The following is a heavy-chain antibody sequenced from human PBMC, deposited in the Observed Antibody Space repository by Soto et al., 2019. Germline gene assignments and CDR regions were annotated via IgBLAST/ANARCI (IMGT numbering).Heavy chain of an antibody. CDR2: ISAYNGNT. Sequence: ASVKVSCKASGYTLPSYGISWVRQAPGQGLEWMGWISAYNGNTNYAQKLQGRATMTTNTSTSTAYMELSSLRSEDTAVYYCARDEWLRFDFDYWGQGTLVTVSS. CDR1: GYTLPSYG. D-gene: IGHD5-12*01. V-gene: IGHV1-18*01. CDR3: ARDEWLRFDFDY. J-gene: IGHJ4*02.